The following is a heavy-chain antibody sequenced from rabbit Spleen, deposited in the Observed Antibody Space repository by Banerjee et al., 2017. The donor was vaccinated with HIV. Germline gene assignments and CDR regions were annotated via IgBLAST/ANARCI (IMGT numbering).Heavy chain of an antibody. J-gene: IGHJ4*01. V-gene: IGHV1S40*01. CDR1: GFSFSDDYY. CDR2: IYGGSSSNT. CDR3: ARAGNFNNYAWDL. Sequence: QSLEESGGDLVKPGASLTLTCTASGFSFSDDYYMCWVRQAPGKGLEWIACIYGGSSSNTYYASWVNGRFSISKASSTTVTLQMTSLTAADTATYFCARAGNFNNYAWDLWVPGTLVTVS. D-gene: IGHD6-1*01.